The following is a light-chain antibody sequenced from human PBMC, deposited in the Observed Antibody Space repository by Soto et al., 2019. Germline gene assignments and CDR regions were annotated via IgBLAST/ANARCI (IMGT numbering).Light chain of an antibody. CDR1: QTINNN. Sequence: EIVLTQSPGTLSLSPGERATLSCRASQTINNNVAWYQLKDGQVPRLLIYGASTRATDIPARFSGSGSGTEFTLTISSLQSEDFAVYYCQQRSNWPTFGQGTRLEIK. J-gene: IGKJ5*01. CDR2: GAS. CDR3: QQRSNWPT. V-gene: IGKV3-15*01.